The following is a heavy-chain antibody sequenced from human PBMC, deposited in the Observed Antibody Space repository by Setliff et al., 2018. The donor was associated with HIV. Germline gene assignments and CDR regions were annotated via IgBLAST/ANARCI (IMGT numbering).Heavy chain of an antibody. CDR1: GGSITSSSSY. Sequence: PSETLSLTCTVSGGSITSSSSYWGCIRQPPGKGLEWIGSMFYSGSTSYNPSLKSRVTISVDTSKKQLSLKLSSVTAADTAVYYCARQYYGSGNYYYYMDDWGKGTTVTVSS. D-gene: IGHD3-10*01. J-gene: IGHJ6*03. V-gene: IGHV4-39*01. CDR2: MFYSGST. CDR3: ARQYYGSGNYYYYMDD.